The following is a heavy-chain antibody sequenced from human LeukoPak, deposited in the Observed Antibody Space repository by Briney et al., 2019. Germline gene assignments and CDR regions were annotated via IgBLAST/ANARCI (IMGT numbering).Heavy chain of an antibody. V-gene: IGHV4-59*08. J-gene: IGHJ4*02. D-gene: IGHD3-22*01. CDR2: IYYSGST. CDR1: GGSISSYY. Sequence: SETLSLTCTVSGGSISSYYWSWIRQPPGKGLEWIGYIYYSGSTYYNPSLKSRVTVSVDTSKNQFSLKLSSVTAADTAVYYCATRDYYDSSGDPHDYWGQGTLVTVSS. CDR3: ATRDYYDSSGDPHDY.